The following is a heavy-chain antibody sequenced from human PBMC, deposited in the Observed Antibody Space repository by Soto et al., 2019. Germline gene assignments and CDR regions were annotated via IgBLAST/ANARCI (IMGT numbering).Heavy chain of an antibody. V-gene: IGHV4-38-2*01. Sequence: SETLSLTRAVSGYSITSGYYWGCIRQPPGKGLEWSGSIYHSGSTYYNPSLKSRVTISVDTSKNQFSVKMSSVTAADTAVYYCARGGDGNNYYFDYWGQGNLVTVSS. CDR3: ARGGDGNNYYFDY. J-gene: IGHJ4*02. CDR2: IYHSGST. CDR1: GYSITSGYY. D-gene: IGHD3-16*01.